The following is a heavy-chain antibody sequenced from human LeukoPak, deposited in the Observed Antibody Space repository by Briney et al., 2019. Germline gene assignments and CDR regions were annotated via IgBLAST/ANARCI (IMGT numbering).Heavy chain of an antibody. D-gene: IGHD3-10*01. CDR1: GFTFSSFW. Sequence: PGGSLRLSCAASGFTFSSFWMHWVRQVPGKGLVWVSGLNSDGSTTGYADSVRGRFTISRDNAKKSLYLQMNSLRVEDTAVYFCARDRYFGAWGQGTLITVSS. V-gene: IGHV3-74*01. CDR2: LNSDGSTT. J-gene: IGHJ1*01. CDR3: ARDRYFGA.